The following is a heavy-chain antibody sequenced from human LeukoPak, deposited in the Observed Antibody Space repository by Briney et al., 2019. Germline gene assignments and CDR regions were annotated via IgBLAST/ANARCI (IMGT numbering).Heavy chain of an antibody. CDR2: ISGSGDST. V-gene: IGHV3-23*01. J-gene: IGHJ3*02. CDR3: AKDRNSQTYYDFWSGYSRDDAFDI. Sequence: GGSLRLSCAASGFTFSNYAMSWVRQAPGKGLEWVSVISGSGDSTYHADSVKGRFTISRDNSKNTLYLQMNSLRAEDTAVYYCAKDRNSQTYYDFWSGYSRDDAFDIWGQGTMVTVSS. CDR1: GFTFSNYA. D-gene: IGHD3-3*01.